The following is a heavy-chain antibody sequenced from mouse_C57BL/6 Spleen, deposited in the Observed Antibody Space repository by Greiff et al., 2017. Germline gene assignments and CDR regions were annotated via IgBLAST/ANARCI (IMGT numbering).Heavy chain of an antibody. D-gene: IGHD1-1*01. CDR2: IVPANGNT. CDR1: GFTIKNTY. J-gene: IGHJ3*01. CDR3: ATPYGSSPFAY. V-gene: IGHV14-3*01. Sequence: EVQLQQSVAELVRPGASVKLSCTASGFTIKNTYMHWVKQRPEQGLEWIGRIVPANGNTKYAPKFQGKATITANTSSNTAYLQLSSLTAEDTAIYYCATPYGSSPFAYWGQGTLVTVST.